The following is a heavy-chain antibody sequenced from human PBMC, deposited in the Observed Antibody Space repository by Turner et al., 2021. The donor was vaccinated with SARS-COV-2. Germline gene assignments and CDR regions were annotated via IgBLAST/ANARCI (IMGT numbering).Heavy chain of an antibody. D-gene: IGHD7-27*01. Sequence: EVQVMESGGGLVQPGGSLRLSCEASGLTFRTHWRSWVRQAPGKGLEWVANINQDQSAKNYVDSVKGRFTISRDDAKNSLYLQMNSLRVEDTAMYYCASEPTALTQGYWGQGTLVTVSS. CDR2: INQDQSAK. CDR3: ASEPTALTQGY. CDR1: GLTFRTHW. V-gene: IGHV3-7*01. J-gene: IGHJ4*02.